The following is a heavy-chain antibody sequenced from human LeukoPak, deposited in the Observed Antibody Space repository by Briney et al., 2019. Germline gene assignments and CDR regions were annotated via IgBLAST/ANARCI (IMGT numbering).Heavy chain of an antibody. J-gene: IGHJ4*02. Sequence: PGGSLRLSCAASGFTFSSYEMNWVRQAPGKGLEWVSYISSSGSTIYYADSVKGRFTISRDNAKNSLYLQMNSLRAEDTAVYYCARHNSGWSEGAYWGQGTVVTVSS. CDR1: GFTFSSYE. CDR2: ISSSGSTI. V-gene: IGHV3-48*03. D-gene: IGHD6-19*01. CDR3: ARHNSGWSEGAY.